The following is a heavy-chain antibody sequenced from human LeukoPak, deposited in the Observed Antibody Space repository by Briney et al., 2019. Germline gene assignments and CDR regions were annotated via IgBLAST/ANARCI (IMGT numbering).Heavy chain of an antibody. CDR3: ARATLQQLAIIDY. CDR2: INSNSGGT. J-gene: IGHJ4*02. V-gene: IGHV1-2*02. D-gene: IGHD6-13*01. CDR1: GYTFTGYY. Sequence: ASVKVSCKASGYTFTGYYMHWVRQAPGQGLEWMGWINSNSGGTNYAQKLQGRVTMTRDTSISTAYMELSSLRSDDTAVYCCARATLQQLAIIDYWGQGTLVTVSS.